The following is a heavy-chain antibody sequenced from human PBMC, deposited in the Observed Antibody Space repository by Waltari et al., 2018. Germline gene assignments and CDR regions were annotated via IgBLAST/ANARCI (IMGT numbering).Heavy chain of an antibody. CDR1: GCTLTELS. D-gene: IGHD6-19*01. J-gene: IGHJ4*02. Sequence: QVQLVQSGAEVKKPGASVKVSCKVSGCTLTELSMHWVRQAPGKGLEWMGGIIPIFGTANYAQNFQDRVTITADESTSTAYMELSSLRSADTAVYYCARGIAVAGASFDYWGQGTLVTVSS. V-gene: IGHV1-69*13. CDR2: IIPIFGTA. CDR3: ARGIAVAGASFDY.